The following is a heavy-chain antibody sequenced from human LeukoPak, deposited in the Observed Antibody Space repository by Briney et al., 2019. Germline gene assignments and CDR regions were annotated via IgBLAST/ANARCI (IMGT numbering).Heavy chain of an antibody. CDR1: GYXFSTYW. J-gene: IGHJ4*02. Sequence: GESLKISCNGLGYXFSTYWNSWVRQRPGKGLEWMGITHPGGSETRYDPSFQGQVTISVDRSTNTAYLQWSSLRASDTAMYYCARASRDGYNQNFDHWGQGTLVTVSS. CDR2: THPGGSET. D-gene: IGHD5-24*01. V-gene: IGHV5-51*01. CDR3: ARASRDGYNQNFDH.